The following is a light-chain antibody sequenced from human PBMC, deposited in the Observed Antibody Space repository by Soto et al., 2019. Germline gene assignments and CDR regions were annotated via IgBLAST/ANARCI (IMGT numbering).Light chain of an antibody. Sequence: DIVLTQSLGTLSLSPGERDTLSCRASQSVSNNYLAWYQQKPGQAPRLLIYGASNRATGIPDRFSGSGSGTDFTLTISRLEPEDFAVYYCQQYGSSGTFGQGTKVDIK. CDR2: GAS. J-gene: IGKJ1*01. CDR3: QQYGSSGT. CDR1: QSVSNNY. V-gene: IGKV3-20*01.